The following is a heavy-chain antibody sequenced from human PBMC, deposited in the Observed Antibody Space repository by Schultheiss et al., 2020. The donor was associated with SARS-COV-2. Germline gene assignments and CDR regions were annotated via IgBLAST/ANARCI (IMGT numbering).Heavy chain of an antibody. Sequence: LRLSCAVYGGSFSGYYWSWIRQHPGKGLEWLGYSYYSGVTYYNPSLASRVTISVDTSKNQFSLKLSSVTAADTAVYYCARSGGYAFDYWGQGTLVTVSS. J-gene: IGHJ4*02. CDR2: SYYSGVT. CDR1: GGSFSGYY. D-gene: IGHD5-12*01. V-gene: IGHV4-31*11. CDR3: ARSGGYAFDY.